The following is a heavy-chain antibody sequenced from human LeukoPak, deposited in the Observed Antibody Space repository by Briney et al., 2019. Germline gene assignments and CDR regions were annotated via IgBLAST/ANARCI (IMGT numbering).Heavy chain of an antibody. CDR2: ISYDGSNK. V-gene: IGHV3-30-3*01. J-gene: IGHJ4*02. Sequence: PGGSLRLSCAASGFTFSSYAMHWVRQAPGKGLEWVAVISYDGSNKYYADSVKGRFTISRDNSKNTLYLQMNSLRAEDTAVYYCARGVNWYHDYWGQGTLVTVSS. CDR3: ARGVNWYHDY. D-gene: IGHD3-10*01. CDR1: GFTFSSYA.